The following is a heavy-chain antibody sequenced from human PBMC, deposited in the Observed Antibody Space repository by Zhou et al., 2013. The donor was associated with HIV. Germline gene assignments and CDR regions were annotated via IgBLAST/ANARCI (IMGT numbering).Heavy chain of an antibody. J-gene: IGHJ6*03. CDR1: GGTFSSYA. V-gene: IGHV1-69*05. CDR2: IIPIFGTA. D-gene: IGHD5-18*01. CDR3: ARDTGGLQLWLRGDYYYYYMDV. Sequence: QVQLVQSGAEVKKPGSSVKVSCKASGGTFSSYAISWVRQAPGQGLEWMGGIIPIFGTANYAQKFQGRVTITTDESTSTAYMELSSLRSEDTAVYYCARDTGGLQLWLRGDYYYYYMDVWGKGTTVTVSS.